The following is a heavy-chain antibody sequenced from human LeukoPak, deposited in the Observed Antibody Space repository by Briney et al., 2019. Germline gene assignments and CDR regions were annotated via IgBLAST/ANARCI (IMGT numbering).Heavy chain of an antibody. V-gene: IGHV3-7*01. CDR3: TNRAGLVTNRPWSFDY. Sequence: PGGSLRLFCEASGFTCCNYRIPWARKAPGKGPEGVANINQDGSEMNYGDSVKGRFTISRDNTKKSLYLQMSRLRGEDTAVYYCTNRAGLVTNRPWSFDYWGQGTLVTVSS. CDR2: INQDGSEM. D-gene: IGHD4-11*01. CDR1: GFTCCNYR. J-gene: IGHJ4*02.